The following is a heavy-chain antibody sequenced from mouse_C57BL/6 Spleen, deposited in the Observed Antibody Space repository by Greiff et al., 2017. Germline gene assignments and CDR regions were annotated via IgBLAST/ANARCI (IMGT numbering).Heavy chain of an antibody. V-gene: IGHV1-82*01. J-gene: IGHJ3*01. Sequence: VQLQQSGPELVKPGASVKISCKASGYAFSSSWMNWVKQRPGKGLEWIGRIYPGDGDTNYNGKFKGKATLTADKSSSTAYMELRSLTSEDSAVYYCTRAYYPAWFAYWGQGTLVTVSA. CDR3: TRAYYPAWFAY. CDR2: IYPGDGDT. D-gene: IGHD1-1*02. CDR1: GYAFSSSW.